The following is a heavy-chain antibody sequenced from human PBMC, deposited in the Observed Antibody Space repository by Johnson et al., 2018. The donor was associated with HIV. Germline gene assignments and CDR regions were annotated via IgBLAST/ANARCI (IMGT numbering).Heavy chain of an antibody. CDR3: ARDALLRFLEWFI. V-gene: IGHV3-30*04. J-gene: IGHJ3*02. CDR2: ISYDGSIK. CDR1: GFTFSSYA. D-gene: IGHD3-3*01. Sequence: QVQLVESGGGLVQPGGSLRLSCAASGFTFSSYAMHWVRQAPGKGLEWVAVISYDGSIKYYGDSVKGRFTISRDNSKNTLYLQMNSLRVEDTAVYYCARDALLRFLEWFIWGQGTMVTVSS.